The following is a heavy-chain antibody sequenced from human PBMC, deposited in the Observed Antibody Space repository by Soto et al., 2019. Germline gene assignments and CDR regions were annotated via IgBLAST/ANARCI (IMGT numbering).Heavy chain of an antibody. Sequence: TLSLTCTVSGGSISSSSYYWGWIRQPPGKGLEWIGSIYYSGSTYYNPSLKSRVTISVDTSKNQFSLKLSSVTAADTAVYYCARLTGHSGSYPYYWGQG. V-gene: IGHV4-39*01. CDR1: GGSISSSSYY. D-gene: IGHD1-26*01. CDR2: IYYSGST. J-gene: IGHJ4*02. CDR3: ARLTGHSGSYPYY.